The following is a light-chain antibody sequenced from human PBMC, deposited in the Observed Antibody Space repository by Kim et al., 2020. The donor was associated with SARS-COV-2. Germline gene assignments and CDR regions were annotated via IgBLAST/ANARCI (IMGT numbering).Light chain of an antibody. Sequence: EVVLTQSPATLSLSPGERATLSCRATQSVSGYLAWYQQKPGQAPRLLMSDPSKRATGIPARFSGSGSGTDFTLTISSLEPEDFAVYYCQQRGNWPPTFGGGTKVEIK. CDR3: QQRGNWPPT. J-gene: IGKJ4*01. CDR2: DPS. V-gene: IGKV3-11*01. CDR1: QSVSGY.